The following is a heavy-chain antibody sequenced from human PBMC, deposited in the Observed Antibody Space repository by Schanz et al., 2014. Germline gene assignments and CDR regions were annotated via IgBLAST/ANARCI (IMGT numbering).Heavy chain of an antibody. CDR3: AKGRFGELSAFDI. V-gene: IGHV3-23*04. D-gene: IGHD3-10*01. CDR2: IRGSGGST. J-gene: IGHJ3*02. CDR1: GFSFSSYA. Sequence: EVQLVESGGGLVKPGGSLRLSCATSGFSFSSYAINWVRQAPGKGLEWVSGIRGSGGSTYYADSVKGRFTISRDNSKNTLYLQMNSLRAEDTAVYYCAKGRFGELSAFDIWGQGTMVTVSS.